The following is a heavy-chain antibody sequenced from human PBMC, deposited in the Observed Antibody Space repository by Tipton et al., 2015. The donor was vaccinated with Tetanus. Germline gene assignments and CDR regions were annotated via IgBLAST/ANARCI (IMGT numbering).Heavy chain of an antibody. Sequence: SLRLSCAASGFTFSSYAMSWVRQAPGKGLEWVSAISGSGGSTYYADSVKGRFTISRDNSKNTLYLQMNSLRAEDTAVYYCASPDVLRYFDLLPPAFDNRGQGAMVPVSS. D-gene: IGHD3-9*01. CDR1: GFTFSSYA. CDR3: ASPDVLRYFDLLPPAFDN. CDR2: ISGSGGST. V-gene: IGHV3-23*01. J-gene: IGHJ3*02.